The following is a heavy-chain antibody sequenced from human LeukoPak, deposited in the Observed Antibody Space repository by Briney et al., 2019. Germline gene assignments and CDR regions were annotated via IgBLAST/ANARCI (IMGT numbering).Heavy chain of an antibody. CDR2: SFYSGGT. V-gene: IGHV4-39*01. CDR3: ARSKSGGRWELVHCYFDL. J-gene: IGHJ2*01. CDR1: GVSISSSDYN. Sequence: PSETLSLTCTVSGVSISSSDYNWAWIPPPPGEGLEWGGSSFYSGGTYYNPSIKSRVTISIDTSKNQLSLKLRYVTAADTAVYYCARSKSGGRWELVHCYFDLWGRGTLVTVSS. D-gene: IGHD1-26*01.